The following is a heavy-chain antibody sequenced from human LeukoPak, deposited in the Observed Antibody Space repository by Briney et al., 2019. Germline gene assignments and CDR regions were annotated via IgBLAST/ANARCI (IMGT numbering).Heavy chain of an antibody. Sequence: SETLSLTCAVYGGSFSGYYWSWIRQPPGKGLEWIGEINHSGSTNYNPSLKSRVTISVDTSKNQFSLKLSSVTAADTAVYYCAXXXXLXXFGELLSSDAFDIWGQGTMVTVSS. J-gene: IGHJ3*02. CDR1: GGSFSGYY. V-gene: IGHV4-34*01. CDR2: INHSGST. CDR3: AXXXXLXXFGELLSSDAFDI. D-gene: IGHD3-10*01.